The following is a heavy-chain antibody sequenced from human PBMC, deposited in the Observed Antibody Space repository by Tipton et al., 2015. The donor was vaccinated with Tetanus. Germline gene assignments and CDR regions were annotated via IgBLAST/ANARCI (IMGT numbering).Heavy chain of an antibody. D-gene: IGHD3-22*01. Sequence: TLSLTCAVYGGSFSGYYWSWIRQPPGKGLEWIGEINHSGSTNYNPSLKSRVTISVDTSKNQFSLKLSSVAAADTAVYYCARHRVWNYYDSSGYYRSDYFDYWGQGTLVTVSS. V-gene: IGHV4-34*01. CDR1: GGSFSGYY. CDR3: ARHRVWNYYDSSGYYRSDYFDY. J-gene: IGHJ4*02. CDR2: INHSGST.